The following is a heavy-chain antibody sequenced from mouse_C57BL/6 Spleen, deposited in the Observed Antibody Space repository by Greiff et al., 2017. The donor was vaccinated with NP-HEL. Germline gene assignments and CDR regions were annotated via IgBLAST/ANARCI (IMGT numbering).Heavy chain of an antibody. CDR3: ARGGGYYDWYFDV. D-gene: IGHD2-3*01. Sequence: EVQLQQSGPVLVKPGASVKMSCKASGYTFTDYYMNWVKQSHGKSLEWIGVINPYNGGTSYNQKFKGKATLTVDKSSSTAYMELNSLTSEDSAVYYCARGGGYYDWYFDVWGTGTTVTVSS. V-gene: IGHV1-19*01. CDR1: GYTFTDYY. CDR2: INPYNGGT. J-gene: IGHJ1*03.